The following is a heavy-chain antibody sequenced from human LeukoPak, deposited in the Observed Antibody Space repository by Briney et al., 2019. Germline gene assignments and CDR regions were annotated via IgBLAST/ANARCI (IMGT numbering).Heavy chain of an antibody. CDR2: ISGSGGST. CDR1: GFTFSGYG. CDR3: APRIAAAGTPTGFDY. V-gene: IGHV3-23*01. D-gene: IGHD6-13*01. Sequence: GGSLRLSCAASGFTFSGYGMSWVRQAPGKGLEWVSAISGSGGSTYYADSVKGRFTISRDNSNNTLYLQMTSLRAEDTAVYSCAPRIAAAGTPTGFDYWGQGTLVTVSS. J-gene: IGHJ4*02.